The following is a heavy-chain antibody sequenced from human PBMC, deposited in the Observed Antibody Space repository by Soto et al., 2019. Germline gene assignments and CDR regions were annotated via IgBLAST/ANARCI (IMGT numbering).Heavy chain of an antibody. J-gene: IGHJ5*02. Sequence: VLLVQSGGEVKKPGASVKVSCKASGYTFIDYDISWVRQAPGQGLEWMGWIRPYNGQPKYAQKFQGRVTMTSDTSTSTGYMELRSLRSDDTAVYYCARDPGGATGLDPWGQGTLVTVSS. CDR2: IRPYNGQP. CDR3: ARDPGGATGLDP. V-gene: IGHV1-18*01. D-gene: IGHD1-1*01. CDR1: GYTFIDYD.